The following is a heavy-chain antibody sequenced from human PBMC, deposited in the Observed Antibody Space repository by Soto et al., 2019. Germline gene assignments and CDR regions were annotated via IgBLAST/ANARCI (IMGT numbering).Heavy chain of an antibody. CDR3: AREFSAGYSSSSDFPDAFDI. CDR1: GLTVSSNF. Sequence: EVQLVESGGGLIQPGGSLRLSCAASGLTVSSNFMSRVRQAPGKGLEWVSVIYSGDNTYYADSVKGRFTISRDSSKNTLYLQMNSLRAEDTAVYYCAREFSAGYSSSSDFPDAFDIWGQGTMVTVSS. D-gene: IGHD6-6*01. V-gene: IGHV3-53*01. J-gene: IGHJ3*02. CDR2: IYSGDNT.